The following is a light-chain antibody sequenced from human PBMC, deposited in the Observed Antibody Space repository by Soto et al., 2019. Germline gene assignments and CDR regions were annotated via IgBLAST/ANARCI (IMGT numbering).Light chain of an antibody. CDR3: QHYVTSSIT. J-gene: IGKJ5*01. CDR2: GAS. Sequence: IVLTQSPGTLSLPPGERVSLSCRASQSVTTRLAWYQHKPGQAPRLLMSGASSRASGTPDRISGGGSGTHFTLTISRLEPEDFAVYYCQHYVTSSITFGQGTRLEIK. V-gene: IGKV3-20*01. CDR1: QSVTTR.